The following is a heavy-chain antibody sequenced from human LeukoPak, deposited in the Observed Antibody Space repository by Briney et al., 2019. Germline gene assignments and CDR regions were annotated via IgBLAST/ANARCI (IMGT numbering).Heavy chain of an antibody. CDR2: ISRGSRTI. D-gene: IGHD6-13*01. CDR3: ARDSYSSSRNDY. CDR1: AFTFSDYS. J-gene: IGHJ4*02. Sequence: GGSLSLSCTAPAFTFSDYSMNWVRQATGKGLEWVSNISRGSRTIYYSDSVKGRFTISRDNAKNSLYLQMNSLRTEDTAVYFCARDSYSSSRNDYWGQGTLVTVSS. V-gene: IGHV3-48*01.